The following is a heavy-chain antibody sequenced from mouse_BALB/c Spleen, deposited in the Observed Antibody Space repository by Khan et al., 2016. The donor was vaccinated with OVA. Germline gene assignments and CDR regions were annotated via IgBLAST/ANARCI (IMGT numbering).Heavy chain of an antibody. D-gene: IGHD1-1*01. CDR1: GYSFTGYF. J-gene: IGHJ2*01. CDR2: INPHIGET. Sequence: VQLKQSGPVLVRPGASVKISCKASGYSFTGYFMNWVMQSHGKSLEWIGRINPHIGETFYNQRFKDKATLTVDESSSTAHMELRSLASDDSAVYYWTRIYRSDFDYWGQGTTLTVSS. CDR3: TRIYRSDFDY. V-gene: IGHV1-20*02.